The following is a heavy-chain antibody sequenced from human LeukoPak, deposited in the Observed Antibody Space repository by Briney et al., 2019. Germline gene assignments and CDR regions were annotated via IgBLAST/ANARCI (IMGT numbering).Heavy chain of an antibody. V-gene: IGHV5-51*01. CDR2: IYPGDSDT. Sequence: GESLRISCKGSGYSFTSYWIGWVRQMPGKGLEWMGIIYPGDSDTRYSPSFQGQVTISADKSISTAYLQWSSLKASDTAMYYCARLPGIVATIERYFDYWGQGTLVTVSS. CDR3: ARLPGIVATIERYFDY. D-gene: IGHD5-12*01. J-gene: IGHJ4*02. CDR1: GYSFTSYW.